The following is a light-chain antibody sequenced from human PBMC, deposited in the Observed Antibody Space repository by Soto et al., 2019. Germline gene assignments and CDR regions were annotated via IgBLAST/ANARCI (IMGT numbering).Light chain of an antibody. CDR1: SSNIGSNT. V-gene: IGLV1-44*01. CDR3: AASHDSRNGWV. Sequence: QSVLTQPPSMSGTPGQRVTISCSGSSSNIGSNTVNWYQQLPGTAPKLLMYSSDQRPSGVPDRVSGSKSGTSASLAISGLQPEDAADYYCAASHDSRNGWVFGGGTQLTVL. J-gene: IGLJ3*02. CDR2: SSD.